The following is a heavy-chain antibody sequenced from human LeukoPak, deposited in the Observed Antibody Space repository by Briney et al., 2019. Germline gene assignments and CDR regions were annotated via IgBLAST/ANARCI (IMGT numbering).Heavy chain of an antibody. V-gene: IGHV3-23*01. D-gene: IGHD1-26*01. Sequence: PGGSLRLSCAASGFTFSTYAMNWVRQAPGKGLEWVSAISGSGGSTYYADSVKGRFTISRDNSKNTLYLQMNSLRAEDTAVYYCAKDGLWVSRSYWRADYWGQGTLVTVSS. CDR3: AKDGLWVSRSYWRADY. CDR2: ISGSGGST. CDR1: GFTFSTYA. J-gene: IGHJ4*02.